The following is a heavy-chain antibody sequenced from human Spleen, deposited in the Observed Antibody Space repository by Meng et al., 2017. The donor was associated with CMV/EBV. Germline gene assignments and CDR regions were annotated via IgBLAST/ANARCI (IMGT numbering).Heavy chain of an antibody. CDR1: GYTFTAHF. J-gene: IGHJ4*02. Sequence: SCKASGYTFTAHFFHWVRQAPGQGLEWMGWIHPHRGNTNYAQQFQGRVTLTRDTSINTGYMELTRLTSDDTAVYYCARDNNWGPDYWGQGTLVTVSS. D-gene: IGHD7-27*01. V-gene: IGHV1-2*02. CDR2: IHPHRGNT. CDR3: ARDNNWGPDY.